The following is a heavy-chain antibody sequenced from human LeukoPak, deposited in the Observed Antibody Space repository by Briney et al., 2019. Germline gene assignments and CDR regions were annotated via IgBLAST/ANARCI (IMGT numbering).Heavy chain of an antibody. CDR1: GGSVSSSSYY. J-gene: IGHJ5*02. CDR3: ARVVTYYDFWSGYYQSVWFDP. D-gene: IGHD3-3*01. CDR2: IYYSGLT. V-gene: IGHV4-39*07. Sequence: SETLSLTCTVSGGSVSSSSYYWAWIRQPPGKGLEWIGSIYYSGLTNYSPSLKSRVTISLDTSKNQFSLKLSSVTAADTAVYYCARVVTYYDFWSGYYQSVWFDPWGQGTLVTVSS.